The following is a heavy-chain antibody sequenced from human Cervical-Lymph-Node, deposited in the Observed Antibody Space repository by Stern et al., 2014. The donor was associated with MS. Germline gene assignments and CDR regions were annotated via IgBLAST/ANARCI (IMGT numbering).Heavy chain of an antibody. CDR1: GFTFSSYG. D-gene: IGHD1-26*01. CDR3: ARDEGIGGYFDY. Sequence: VQLVESGGGVVQPGRSLRLSCAASGFTFSSYGMHWVRQAPGKGLEWVAVIWYDGSDKYYADSVKGRFTISRDNSKNTLYLQMNSLRAEDTAVYYCARDEGIGGYFDYWGQGTLVPVSS. V-gene: IGHV3-33*01. J-gene: IGHJ4*02. CDR2: IWYDGSDK.